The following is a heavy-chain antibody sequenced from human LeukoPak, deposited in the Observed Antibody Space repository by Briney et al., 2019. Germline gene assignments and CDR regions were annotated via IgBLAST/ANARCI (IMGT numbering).Heavy chain of an antibody. CDR2: IKYDGTME. J-gene: IGHJ5*02. D-gene: IGHD5-24*01. CDR1: GFTLSNHW. V-gene: IGHV3-7*03. CDR3: ARDLNWPGP. Sequence: PGGSLRLSCAASGFTLSNHWMTWVRQAPGKGLEFVAGIKYDGTMESYVDSVNGRFTISRDNAKNSLYLQMNSLRVDDTAVYYCARDLNWPGPWGQGTLVTVSS.